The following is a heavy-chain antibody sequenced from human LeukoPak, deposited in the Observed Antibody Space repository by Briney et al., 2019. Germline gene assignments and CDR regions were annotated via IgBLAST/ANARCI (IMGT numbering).Heavy chain of an antibody. Sequence: GGSLILSCAASGFTFSSYEMNWVRQAPGKGLEWVSYISSSGSTIYYADSVKGRFTISRDNAKNSLYLQMNSLRAEDTAVYYCARGRASSSWYGNYYYYGMDVWGQGTTVTVSS. D-gene: IGHD6-13*01. J-gene: IGHJ6*02. V-gene: IGHV3-48*03. CDR3: ARGRASSSWYGNYYYYGMDV. CDR2: ISSSGSTI. CDR1: GFTFSSYE.